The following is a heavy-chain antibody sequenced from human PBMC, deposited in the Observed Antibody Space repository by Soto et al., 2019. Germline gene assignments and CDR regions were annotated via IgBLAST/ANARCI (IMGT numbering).Heavy chain of an antibody. D-gene: IGHD5-12*01. CDR3: ARSAGDPAGLEGYEPDRYVGMDV. CDR1: GGTFSSYA. CDR2: IIPIFGTA. V-gene: IGHV1-69*06. J-gene: IGHJ6*02. Sequence: QVQLVQSGAEVKKPGSSVKVSCKASGGTFSSYAISWVRQAPGQGLEWMGGIIPIFGTANYAQKFQGRVTITADKSTSTAYMELSSLRSEDTAVYYCARSAGDPAGLEGYEPDRYVGMDVWGQGTTVTVSS.